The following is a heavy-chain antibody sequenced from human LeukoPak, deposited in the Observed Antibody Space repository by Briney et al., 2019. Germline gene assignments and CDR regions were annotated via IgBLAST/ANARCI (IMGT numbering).Heavy chain of an antibody. D-gene: IGHD6-6*01. Sequence: PGGSLRLSCAASGFTFSSYWMSWVRQAPGKGLEWVANIKQDGSEKYYVDSVKGRFTISRDNAKNSLYLQTNSLRAEDTAVYYCARDPYSSSSPLDYWGQGTLVTVSS. CDR3: ARDPYSSSSPLDY. V-gene: IGHV3-7*01. CDR1: GFTFSSYW. J-gene: IGHJ4*02. CDR2: IKQDGSEK.